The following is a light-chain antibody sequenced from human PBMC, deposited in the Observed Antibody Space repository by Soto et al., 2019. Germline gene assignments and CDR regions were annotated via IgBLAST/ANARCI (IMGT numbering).Light chain of an antibody. J-gene: IGLJ1*01. Sequence: QSALTQPASVSGPLGQSIVISCTGSSSDIGSYDLVSWYQQYPGKAPKVVIFEGTKRPSGVSNRFSGSNSGSTASLTISGLQAEDEADYYCCSYVGATTYVFGTGTKVTVL. CDR3: CSYVGATTYV. CDR1: SSDIGSYDL. V-gene: IGLV2-23*01. CDR2: EGT.